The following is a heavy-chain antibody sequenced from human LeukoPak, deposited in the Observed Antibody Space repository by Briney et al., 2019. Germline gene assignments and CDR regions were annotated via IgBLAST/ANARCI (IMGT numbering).Heavy chain of an antibody. J-gene: IGHJ5*02. CDR3: ARGRHSSSSGLVWFDP. CDR1: GGSFSGYY. Sequence: PSETLSLTCAVYGGSFSGYYWSWIRQPPGKGLEWIGEINHSGSTNYNPSLKSRVTISVDTSKNQFSLKLSSVTAADTAVYYCARGRHSSSSGLVWFDPWGQETLVTVSS. CDR2: INHSGST. D-gene: IGHD6-6*01. V-gene: IGHV4-34*01.